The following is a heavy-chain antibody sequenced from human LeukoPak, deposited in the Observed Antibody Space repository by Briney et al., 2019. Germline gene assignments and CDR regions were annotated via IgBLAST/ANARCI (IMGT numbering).Heavy chain of an antibody. CDR3: AREGMEWYSSSWYWFDP. V-gene: IGHV3-48*03. CDR1: GFTFSSYE. J-gene: IGHJ5*02. D-gene: IGHD6-13*01. Sequence: SGGSLRLSCAASGFTFSSYEMNWVRQAPGKGLEWASYISSSGSTIYYADSVKGRFTISRDNAKNSLYLQMNSLRAEDTAVYYCAREGMEWYSSSWYWFDPWGQGTLVTVSS. CDR2: ISSSGSTI.